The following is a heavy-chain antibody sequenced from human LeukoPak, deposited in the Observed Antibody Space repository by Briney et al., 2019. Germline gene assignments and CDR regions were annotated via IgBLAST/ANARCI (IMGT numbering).Heavy chain of an antibody. V-gene: IGHV4-61*03. CDR3: TRDDYSSGRSDY. Sequence: SDTRSLTCTVSGGSVSSGSYYWTCIRQPPGKGLECIGYIYYSGSNNYNPYLKRRVTISVDTSKNPFSLKLRSVTAADTAAYYCTRDDYSSGRSDYWGQGTLVTVSS. J-gene: IGHJ4*02. CDR2: IYYSGSN. D-gene: IGHD6-19*01. CDR1: GGSVSSGSYY.